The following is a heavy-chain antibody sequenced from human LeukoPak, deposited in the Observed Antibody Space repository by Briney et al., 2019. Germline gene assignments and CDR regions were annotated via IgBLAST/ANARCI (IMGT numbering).Heavy chain of an antibody. D-gene: IGHD2-15*01. Sequence: GASVKVSCKVSGYTLTELSMHWVRQAPGKGLEWMGGFDPEDGETIYAQKFQGRVTMTRDTSISTAYMELSRLRSDDTAVYYCARARVAATYYYYYMDVWGKGTTVTVSS. CDR1: GYTLTELS. V-gene: IGHV1-24*01. J-gene: IGHJ6*03. CDR3: ARARVAATYYYYYMDV. CDR2: FDPEDGET.